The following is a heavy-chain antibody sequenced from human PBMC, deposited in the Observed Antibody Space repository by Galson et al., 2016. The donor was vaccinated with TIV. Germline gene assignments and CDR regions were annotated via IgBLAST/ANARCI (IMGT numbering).Heavy chain of an antibody. V-gene: IGHV1-69*15. CDR3: ARATNYYDNWFDP. Sequence: ASGGKFSSYVISWVRQAPGQGLEWMGRIIPIFGTTKYAQKFQGRVTITADESTDTAYVELNSLTSEDTAVYSCARATNYYDNWFDPWGQRTLVTVSS. CDR2: IIPIFGTT. CDR1: GGKFSSYV. J-gene: IGHJ5*02. D-gene: IGHD3-10*01.